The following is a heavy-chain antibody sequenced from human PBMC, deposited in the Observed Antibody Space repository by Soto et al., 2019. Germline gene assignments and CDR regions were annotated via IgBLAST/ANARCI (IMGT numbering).Heavy chain of an antibody. D-gene: IGHD2-15*01. CDR1: GYTFTSYG. CDR3: ARDCFYIVVVVAATSGAFDV. Sequence: ASVKVSCKASGYTFTSYGISWVRQAPGQGLEWMGWISAYNGNTNYAQKLQGRVTMTTDTSTSTAYMELRSLRSDDTAVYYCARDCFYIVVVVAATSGAFDVWGQGTMVTVSS. CDR2: ISAYNGNT. J-gene: IGHJ3*01. V-gene: IGHV1-18*01.